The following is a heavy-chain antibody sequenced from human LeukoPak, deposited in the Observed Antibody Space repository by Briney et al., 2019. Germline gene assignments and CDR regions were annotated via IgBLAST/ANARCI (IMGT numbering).Heavy chain of an antibody. CDR2: ISSSSSYI. V-gene: IGHV3-21*01. D-gene: IGHD3-22*01. CDR1: GFTFSGFA. J-gene: IGHJ3*02. CDR3: AREGVTMIAGAFDI. Sequence: GGSLRLSCAASGFTFSGFAMSWVRRTPGKGLEWVSSISSSSSYIYYADSVKGRFTISRDNAKNSLYLQMNSLRAEDTAVYYCAREGVTMIAGAFDIWGQGTMVTVSS.